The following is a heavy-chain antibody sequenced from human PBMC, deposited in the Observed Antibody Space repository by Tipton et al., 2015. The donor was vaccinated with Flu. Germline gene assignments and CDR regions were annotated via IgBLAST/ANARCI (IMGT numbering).Heavy chain of an antibody. J-gene: IGHJ2*01. CDR1: GGSISAFY. D-gene: IGHD1-1*01. Sequence: TLSLTCSVSGGSISAFYWSWIRQPPGKDLEWIGYVFYNGKTDYNPSLKSRVSMSVDTSKNQFSLNLSSVTAADSGTYYCARVPQPDWYIDLWGRGTLVTVSS. CDR2: VFYNGKT. CDR3: ARVPQPDWYIDL. V-gene: IGHV4-59*01.